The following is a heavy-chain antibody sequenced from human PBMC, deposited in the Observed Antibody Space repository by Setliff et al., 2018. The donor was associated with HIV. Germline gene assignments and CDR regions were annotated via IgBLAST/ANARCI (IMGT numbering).Heavy chain of an antibody. Sequence: PSETLSLTCTVSGGSITGHYWSWSRQPPGKGLEWIGYIHYSGSSNYNPSLKSRVSISRDTPKKQVSLKLNSVTAADTAVYYFXXXXSIFGVATPCFYSFMDVWGKGTTVTVSS. J-gene: IGHJ6*03. CDR1: GGSITGHY. D-gene: IGHD3-3*01. CDR3: XXXXSIFGVATPCFYSFMDV. V-gene: IGHV4-59*11. CDR2: IHYSGSS.